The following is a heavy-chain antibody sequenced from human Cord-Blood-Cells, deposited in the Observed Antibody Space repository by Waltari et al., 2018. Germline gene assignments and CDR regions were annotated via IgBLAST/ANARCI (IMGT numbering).Heavy chain of an antibody. CDR1: GFTFTSSA. CDR2: IVVGSGNT. J-gene: IGHJ3*02. Sequence: QMQLVQSGPEVKKPGTSVKVSCKASGFTFTSSAMQWVRQARGQRLEWIGWIVVGSGNTNYAQKFQERGTITRDIATSTAYMELSSLRSEDTAVYYCAAVLSPFEDCSSTSCYEGAFDIWGQGTRVTVSS. D-gene: IGHD2-2*01. V-gene: IGHV1-58*02. CDR3: AAVLSPFEDCSSTSCYEGAFDI.